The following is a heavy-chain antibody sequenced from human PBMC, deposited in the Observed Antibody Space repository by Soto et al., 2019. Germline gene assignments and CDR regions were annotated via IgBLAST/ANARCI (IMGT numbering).Heavy chain of an antibody. Sequence: PGGSLRLSCAASGFTFSSYSMNWVRQAPGKGLEWVSYISSSSSTIYYADSVKGRFTISRDNAKNSLYLQMNSLRAEDTAVYYCARSDTAMAGYYFDYWGRGTLVTVSS. V-gene: IGHV3-48*01. J-gene: IGHJ4*02. D-gene: IGHD5-18*01. CDR3: ARSDTAMAGYYFDY. CDR2: ISSSSSTI. CDR1: GFTFSSYS.